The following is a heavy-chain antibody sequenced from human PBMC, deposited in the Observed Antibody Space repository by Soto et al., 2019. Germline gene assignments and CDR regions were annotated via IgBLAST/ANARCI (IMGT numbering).Heavy chain of an antibody. CDR2: IYPGDSDT. V-gene: IGHV5-51*01. CDR3: ARRTYGDYAYYSYAMDV. J-gene: IGHJ6*02. CDR1: GYSFTSYW. D-gene: IGHD4-17*01. Sequence: GESLKISCKGSGYSFTSYWIGWVRQMPGKGLEWMGIIYPGDSDTRYSPSFQGQVTISADKSISTAYLQWSSLKASDTAMYYCARRTYGDYAYYSYAMDVSGQGTTVTVSS.